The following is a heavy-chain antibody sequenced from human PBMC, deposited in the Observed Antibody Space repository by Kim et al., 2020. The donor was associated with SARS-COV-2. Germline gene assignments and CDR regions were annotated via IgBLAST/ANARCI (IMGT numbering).Heavy chain of an antibody. CDR3: AREDTAMANAFDI. D-gene: IGHD5-18*01. J-gene: IGHJ3*02. Sequence: GGSLRLSCAASGFTFSSYWMSWVRQAPGKGLEWVANIKQDGSEKYYVDSVKGRFTISRDNAKNSLYLQMNSLRAEDMAVYYCAREDTAMANAFDIWGQGTMVTVSS. CDR1: GFTFSSYW. V-gene: IGHV3-7*03. CDR2: IKQDGSEK.